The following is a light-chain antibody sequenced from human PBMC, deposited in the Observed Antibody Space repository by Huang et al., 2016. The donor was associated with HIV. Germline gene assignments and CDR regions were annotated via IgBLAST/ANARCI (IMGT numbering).Light chain of an antibody. CDR1: QSVTS. CDR2: GAS. Sequence: EIVMTQSPATLSVSPGERATLSCRASQSVTSLAWYQQKPGQTPRLLIYGASTRATGIPARFIGSGCGTDFTLTISSLQSEDFAVYYCHQYNNWPSITFGQGTRLEIK. V-gene: IGKV3-15*01. J-gene: IGKJ5*01. CDR3: HQYNNWPSIT.